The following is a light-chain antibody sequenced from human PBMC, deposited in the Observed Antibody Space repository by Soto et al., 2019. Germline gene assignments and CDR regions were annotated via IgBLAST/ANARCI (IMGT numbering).Light chain of an antibody. V-gene: IGKV1-8*01. J-gene: IGKJ1*01. CDR1: QGISSY. Sequence: AIRMTQSPSSLSASTGDRVTITCRASQGISSYLAWYQQKPGKAPKLLIYAASTLQSGVPSRFSGSGSGTDFTLTISCLQSEDFATYYCQQYNSFPWTFGLGTKVDIK. CDR3: QQYNSFPWT. CDR2: AAS.